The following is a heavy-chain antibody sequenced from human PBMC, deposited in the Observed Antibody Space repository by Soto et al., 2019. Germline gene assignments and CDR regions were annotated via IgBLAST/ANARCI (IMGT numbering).Heavy chain of an antibody. V-gene: IGHV1-58*02. CDR1: GFTFTSSA. CDR2: IVVGSGNT. D-gene: IGHD2-2*01. Sequence: QMQLVQSGPEVKKPGTSVKVSCKASGFTFTSSAMQWVRQARGQRLEWIGWIVVGSGNTNYAQKFQGRVTITRDISTSIAYMELSSLRSEDTAVYYCEAGSIVVVSAARGYCGMDVWGQGTTVTVSS. CDR3: EAGSIVVVSAARGYCGMDV. J-gene: IGHJ6*02.